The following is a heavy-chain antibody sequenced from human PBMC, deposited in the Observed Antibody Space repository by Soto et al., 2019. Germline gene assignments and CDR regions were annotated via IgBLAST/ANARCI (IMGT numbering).Heavy chain of an antibody. Sequence: QVQLVQSGAEVKKPGSSVKVSCKASGGTFSSYAISWVRQAPGQGLAWMGGIIPLFGTANYAQKFQGRDTLSADEATSTASMELSSLRAEDTAVYYCARGTPDNVVVPYYYYYYGMDVWGQGTTVTVSS. J-gene: IGHJ6*02. D-gene: IGHD2-2*01. CDR3: ARGTPDNVVVPYYYYYYGMDV. V-gene: IGHV1-69*01. CDR2: IIPLFGTA. CDR1: GGTFSSYA.